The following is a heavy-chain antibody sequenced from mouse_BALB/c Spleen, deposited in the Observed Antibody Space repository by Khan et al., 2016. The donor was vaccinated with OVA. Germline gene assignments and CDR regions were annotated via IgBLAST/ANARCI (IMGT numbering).Heavy chain of an antibody. V-gene: IGHV3-6*02. CDR2: IRYDGNT. Sequence: EVQLQESGPGLVKPSQSLSLTCSVTGYSFTNGYFWNWIRQFPGNNLEWMGYIRYDGNTNYNPSLTNRISITRDTSKNQFFLNLNSVTPEDTATDGGARGGSSGPAWLIYWGQGTLVTVSA. D-gene: IGHD3-1*01. J-gene: IGHJ3*01. CDR3: ARGGSSGPAWLIY. CDR1: GYSFTNGYF.